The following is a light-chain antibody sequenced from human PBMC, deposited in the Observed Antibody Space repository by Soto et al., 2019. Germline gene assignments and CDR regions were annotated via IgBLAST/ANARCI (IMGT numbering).Light chain of an antibody. Sequence: PGERVTLSCRASQTVDRSYLAWYRQKPGQAPRLLIYRASTRATGIPDRFSGSGSGTDFTLTISRLEPEDFAVYYCQQYGGSPLTFGGGTKVDI. J-gene: IGKJ4*01. CDR3: QQYGGSPLT. V-gene: IGKV3-20*01. CDR2: RAS. CDR1: QTVDRSY.